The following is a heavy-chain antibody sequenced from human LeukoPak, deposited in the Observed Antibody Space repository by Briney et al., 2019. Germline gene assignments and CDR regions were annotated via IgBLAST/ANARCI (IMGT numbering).Heavy chain of an antibody. Sequence: GGSLRLSCATSGFPFSDFSMSWVRQAPGKGLEWISTTNSGGTSTYYAEPVKGRFTISRDNSKNTLYLQMSSLRVEDTAVYYCAKQSYARSLGEGGPGTLVSVSS. CDR1: GFPFSDFS. CDR3: AKQSYARSLGE. J-gene: IGHJ4*02. CDR2: TNSGGTST. D-gene: IGHD2-8*01. V-gene: IGHV3-23*01.